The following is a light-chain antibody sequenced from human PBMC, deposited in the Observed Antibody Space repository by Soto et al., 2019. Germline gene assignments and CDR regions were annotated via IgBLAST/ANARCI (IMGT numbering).Light chain of an antibody. CDR1: DSDIGVYNY. CDR3: SSFTTSTVVV. CDR2: EVT. V-gene: IGLV2-14*01. Sequence: QSVLTQPASVSGSPGQSITISCTGTDSDIGVYNYVSWYQQHPGKAPILLIYEVTHRPSGISSRFSGSKSGNTASLTISGLQTDDEASYFCSSFTTSTVVVFGGGTKLTV. J-gene: IGLJ2*01.